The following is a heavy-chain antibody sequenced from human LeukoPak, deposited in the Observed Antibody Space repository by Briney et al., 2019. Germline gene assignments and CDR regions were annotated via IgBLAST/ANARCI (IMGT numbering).Heavy chain of an antibody. CDR3: ASRVKGEDGLRYFDWSPGGNWFDP. J-gene: IGHJ5*02. CDR2: IYPGDSDT. Sequence: GESLKISCKGSGYSFTSYWIGWVRQMPGKGLAWMGIIYPGDSDTRYSLSFQGQVTISADKSISTAYLQWSSLKASATAMYYCASRVKGEDGLRYFDWSPGGNWFDPWGQGTLVTVSS. CDR1: GYSFTSYW. V-gene: IGHV5-51*01. D-gene: IGHD3-9*01.